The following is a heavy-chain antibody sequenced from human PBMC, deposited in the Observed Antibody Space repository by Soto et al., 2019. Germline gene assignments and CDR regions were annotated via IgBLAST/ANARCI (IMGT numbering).Heavy chain of an antibody. CDR2: MSYDGSNK. J-gene: IGHJ4*02. D-gene: IGHD2-8*01. CDR1: GFTFSYYG. V-gene: IGHV3-30*18. Sequence: GGSLRLSCAASGFTFSYYGMHWVRQSPGKGLEWVAVMSYDGSNKYYADSVKGRFTISRDNSKNTSYLQMNRLRDEDTAVYYCAKVREDIVLLVALDYWGQGTQVTVSS. CDR3: AKVREDIVLLVALDY.